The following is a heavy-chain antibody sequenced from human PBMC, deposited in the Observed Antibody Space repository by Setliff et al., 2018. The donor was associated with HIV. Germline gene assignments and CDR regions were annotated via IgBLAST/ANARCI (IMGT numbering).Heavy chain of an antibody. D-gene: IGHD6-13*01. CDR1: GYIFSNYG. CDR3: ARSGRVNSAAGLGDY. J-gene: IGHJ4*02. CDR2: ISGYSGNT. V-gene: IGHV1-18*01. Sequence: EASVKVSCKASGYIFSNYGITWVRQAPGQGLEWMGWISGYSGNTNYAQKLQGRVTMTTDTSTSTAYMELRSLRSDDTAVYFCARSGRVNSAAGLGDYWGQGTLVTVSS.